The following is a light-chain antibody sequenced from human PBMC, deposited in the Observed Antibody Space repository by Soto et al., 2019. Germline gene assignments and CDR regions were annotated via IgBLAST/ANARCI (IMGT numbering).Light chain of an antibody. CDR3: QQYNNWPPIT. Sequence: EIVMTQSPATLSVSPGERATLSCRASQSVSNNLAWYQQKPGQAPRLLIYGTSTRATGIPARFSGSGAGTEFTLAISSLQSEGFAVYYCQQYNNWPPITFGQGTRLEIK. V-gene: IGKV3-15*01. J-gene: IGKJ5*01. CDR1: QSVSNN. CDR2: GTS.